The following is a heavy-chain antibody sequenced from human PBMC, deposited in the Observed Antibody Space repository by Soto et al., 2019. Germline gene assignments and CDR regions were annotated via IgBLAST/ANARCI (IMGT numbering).Heavy chain of an antibody. CDR2: ISYGGRT. D-gene: IGHD6-19*01. CDR3: VRGTPCGWYAFHI. V-gene: IGHV4-59*01. Sequence: SETLSLTCTVSGGSISTYYWSWIRQPPGKGLEWIGYISYGGRTKYNPSLESRVTISADTSKDQFSLNVTSVTAADTAVYYCVRGTPCGWYAFHIWGQGTMVTVSS. CDR1: GGSISTYY. J-gene: IGHJ3*02.